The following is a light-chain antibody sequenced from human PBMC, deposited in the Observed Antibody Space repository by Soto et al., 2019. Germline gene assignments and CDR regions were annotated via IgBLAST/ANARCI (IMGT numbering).Light chain of an antibody. CDR3: SSYTSSSTVV. J-gene: IGLJ2*01. V-gene: IGLV2-14*01. CDR1: SNDVGGYNY. CDR2: DVV. Sequence: QSALTQPASVSGSPGQSITISCTGTSNDVGGYNYVSWYQQHPDNAPKLMIFDVVNRPSGISNRFSGSKSDNTASLTISGLQAEDEADYYCSSYTSSSTVVFGGGTKLTVL.